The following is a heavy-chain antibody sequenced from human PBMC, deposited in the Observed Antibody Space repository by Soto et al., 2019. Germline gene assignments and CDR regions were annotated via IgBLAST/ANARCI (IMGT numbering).Heavy chain of an antibody. CDR3: ARWRLKQLVQMYYYYYDMDV. V-gene: IGHV1-69*01. D-gene: IGHD6-6*01. J-gene: IGHJ6*02. CDR2: IIPIFGTA. Sequence: QVQLVQSGAEVKKPGSSVKVSCKASGGTFSSYAISWVRQAPGQGLEWMGGIIPIFGTANYAQKFQGRVTITPDESTSTAYMELSSLRSEDTAVYYCARWRLKQLVQMYYYYYDMDVWGQGTTVTVSS. CDR1: GGTFSSYA.